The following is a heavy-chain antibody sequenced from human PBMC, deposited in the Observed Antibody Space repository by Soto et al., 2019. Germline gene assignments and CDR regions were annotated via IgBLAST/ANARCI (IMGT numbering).Heavy chain of an antibody. V-gene: IGHV4-59*01. Sequence: QVQLQESGPGLVKPSETLSLTCTVSGGSISSYYWSWIRQPPGKGLEWVGYIYYSGVANYNPCLNSRVAISEDTYKNQFSLRLSSVTAADTAVYYWAREDRGMTLYWGQGTLVTVSS. CDR1: GGSISSYY. CDR3: AREDRGMTLY. CDR2: IYYSGVA. J-gene: IGHJ4*02. D-gene: IGHD3-10*01.